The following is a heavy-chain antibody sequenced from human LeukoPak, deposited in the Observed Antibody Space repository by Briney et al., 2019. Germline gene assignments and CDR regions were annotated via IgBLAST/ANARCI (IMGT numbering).Heavy chain of an antibody. CDR1: GYSNSSGYY. D-gene: IGHD5-24*01. J-gene: IGHJ4*02. CDR2: IYHSGST. CDR3: ARHRMATIKSFDY. Sequence: KPSETLSLTCAVSGYSNSSGYYWGGIRQPPGKGLEWIGSIYHSGSTYYNPSLKSRVTISVDTSKNQFSLKLSSVTAAATAVYYCARHRMATIKSFDYWGQGTLVTVSS. V-gene: IGHV4-38-2*01.